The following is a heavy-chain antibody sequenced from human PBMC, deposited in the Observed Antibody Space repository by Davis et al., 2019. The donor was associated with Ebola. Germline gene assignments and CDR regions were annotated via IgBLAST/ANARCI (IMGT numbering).Heavy chain of an antibody. J-gene: IGHJ4*02. CDR3: ARGYSSGWSFDY. CDR1: GGTFSSYA. Sequence: SVKVSCKASGGTFSSYAISWVRQAPGQGLEWMGGIIPIFGTANYAQKFQGRVTITADESTSTAYMELSSLRPEDTAVYYCARGYSSGWSFDYWGQGTLVTVSS. CDR2: IIPIFGTA. D-gene: IGHD6-19*01. V-gene: IGHV1-69*13.